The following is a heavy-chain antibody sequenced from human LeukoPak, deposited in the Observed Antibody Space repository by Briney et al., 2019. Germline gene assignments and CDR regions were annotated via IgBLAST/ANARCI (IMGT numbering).Heavy chain of an antibody. CDR3: ARAGYSSGYYGIFDY. Sequence: PGGSLRLSCAASGFTFSNAWMNWVRQAPGKGLEWVGRIKSKTDGGTTDYAAPVKGRFTISRDDSKNTLYLQMNSLKTEDTAVYYCARAGYSSGYYGIFDYWGQGTLVTVSS. CDR2: IKSKTDGGTT. CDR1: GFTFSNAW. D-gene: IGHD3-22*01. V-gene: IGHV3-15*07. J-gene: IGHJ4*02.